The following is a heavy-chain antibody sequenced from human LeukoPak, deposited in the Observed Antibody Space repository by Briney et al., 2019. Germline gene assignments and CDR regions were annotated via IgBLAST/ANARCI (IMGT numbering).Heavy chain of an antibody. CDR1: GYTFTSNY. D-gene: IGHD6-13*01. V-gene: IGHV1-46*01. CDR3: ARAPARSSWYKEFGYYYYMDV. J-gene: IGHJ6*03. Sequence: ASVKVSCKAFGYTFTSNYMHWVRQAPGQGPEWMGVISPSGGSTTYAQKFQGRVTLTRDMSTSTDYLELSSLRSEDTAVYYCARAPARSSWYKEFGYYYYMDVWGKGTTVTVSS. CDR2: ISPSGGST.